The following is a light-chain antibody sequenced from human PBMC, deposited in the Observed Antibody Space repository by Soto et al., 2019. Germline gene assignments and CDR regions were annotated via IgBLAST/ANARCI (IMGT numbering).Light chain of an antibody. V-gene: IGKV1-5*01. CDR2: DAS. CDR3: QQHNSYPPT. Sequence: DIKMSQSPSTLSATVGDRVTITCRASQSISSWLAWYQQKPGKAPKLLIYDASSLESGVPSRFSGSGSGTEFTLTISSLQPDDFATYYCQQHNSYPPTFGQGTRLEIK. J-gene: IGKJ5*01. CDR1: QSISSW.